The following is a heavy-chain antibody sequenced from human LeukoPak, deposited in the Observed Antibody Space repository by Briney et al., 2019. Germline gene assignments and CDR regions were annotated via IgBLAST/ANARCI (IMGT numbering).Heavy chain of an antibody. V-gene: IGHV3-21*01. CDR1: GFTFSSYS. J-gene: IGHJ4*02. CDR2: ISSSSSYI. D-gene: IGHD4-17*01. CDR3: AREGATTVTLSH. Sequence: GGSLRLSCAASGFTFSSYSMNWVRQAPGKGLEWVSSISSSSSYIYYADSVKGRFTISRDNAKNSLYLQMNSLRAEETAVYYCAREGATTVTLSHWGQGTLVTVSS.